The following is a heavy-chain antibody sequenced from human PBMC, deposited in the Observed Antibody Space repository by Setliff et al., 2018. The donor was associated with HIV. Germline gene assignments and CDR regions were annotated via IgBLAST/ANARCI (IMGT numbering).Heavy chain of an antibody. CDR3: ARGRYRSRWYASDHYYIDV. V-gene: IGHV4-39*01. J-gene: IGHJ6*03. D-gene: IGHD6-13*01. Sequence: LSLTCTVSGGSISSSSYYWGWIRQPPGKGLQWIGSIYYRGSTYYNPSLKSRVTISVDTSKNQFSLKLRSVTAADTALYYCARGRYRSRWYASDHYYIDVWGKGTTGTVSS. CDR1: GGSISSSSYY. CDR2: IYYRGST.